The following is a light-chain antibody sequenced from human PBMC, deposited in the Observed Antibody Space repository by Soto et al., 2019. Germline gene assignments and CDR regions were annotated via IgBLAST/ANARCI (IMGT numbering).Light chain of an antibody. CDR1: EDISTS. Sequence: DIQMTQSPSSVSASVGDRVTITCRASEDISTSLAWYQQTPGKAPKLLIYLTSNLQSGVPSRFSGSGFGTDFTLTISSLQPEDFATYYCQQAKYFPWTLGQGTKVDIK. CDR2: LTS. J-gene: IGKJ1*01. V-gene: IGKV1-12*01. CDR3: QQAKYFPWT.